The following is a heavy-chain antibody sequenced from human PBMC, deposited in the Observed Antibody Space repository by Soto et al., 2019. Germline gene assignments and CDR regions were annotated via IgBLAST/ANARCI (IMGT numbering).Heavy chain of an antibody. CDR3: ARALVRYFDWLHSFGP. J-gene: IGHJ5*02. CDR2: IIPIFGTA. D-gene: IGHD3-9*01. V-gene: IGHV1-69*06. Sequence: SVKVSCKASGGTFSSYAISWVRQAPGQGLEWMGGIIPIFGTANYAQKFQGRVTITADKSTSTAYMELSSLRSEDTAVYYCARALVRYFDWLHSFGPWGQGTLVTVSS. CDR1: GGTFSSYA.